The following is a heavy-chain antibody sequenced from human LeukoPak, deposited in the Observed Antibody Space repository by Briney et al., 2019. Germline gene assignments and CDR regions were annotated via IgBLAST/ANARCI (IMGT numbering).Heavy chain of an antibody. CDR2: IRNRDYNHAT. Sequence: GGSLTLSCATSGFTFSGAAMHWVRQTSEKGLEWVGHIRNRDYNHATAYAASVIGRFTISGDDSKNTAYLQVNNLKTEDTAVYYCVRLVEWGTTFDNWGQGTTVTVSS. CDR3: VRLVEWGTTFDN. CDR1: GFTFSGAA. V-gene: IGHV3-73*01. D-gene: IGHD3-3*01. J-gene: IGHJ3*02.